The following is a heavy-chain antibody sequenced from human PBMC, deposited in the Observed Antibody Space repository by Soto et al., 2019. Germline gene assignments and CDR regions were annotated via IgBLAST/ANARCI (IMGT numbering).Heavy chain of an antibody. Sequence: QVQLMQSGAEVKKPGASVKVSCKASGYTFTTYDINWVRQAPGQGLEWMGWMNPNRTNTGYAEKFQGRVTMPRDTSRSTAYMELSSLRYDDTAVYYCVRGGFLSHDHVIIAPATLGFDPWGQGTLVTVSS. J-gene: IGHJ5*02. CDR1: GYTFTTYD. D-gene: IGHD2-2*01. V-gene: IGHV1-8*01. CDR3: VRGGFLSHDHVIIAPATLGFDP. CDR2: MNPNRTNT.